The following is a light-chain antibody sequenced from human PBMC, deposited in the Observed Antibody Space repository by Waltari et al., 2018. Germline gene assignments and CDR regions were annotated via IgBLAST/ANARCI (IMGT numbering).Light chain of an antibody. J-gene: IGKJ1*01. CDR2: WAS. Sequence: DIVMTQSPDSLAVSLGERDNINCKSSQSVLYTSNNKNYLAWYQLKPGQPPKLLISWASTRESGVPDRFSGSGSGTDFTLTISSLQAEDVAVYHCQQYYNTPPTFGQGTKVEIK. V-gene: IGKV4-1*01. CDR1: QSVLYTSNNKNY. CDR3: QQYYNTPPT.